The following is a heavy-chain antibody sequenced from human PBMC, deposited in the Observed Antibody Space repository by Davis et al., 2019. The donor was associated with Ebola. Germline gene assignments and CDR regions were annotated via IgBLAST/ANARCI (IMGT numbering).Heavy chain of an antibody. Sequence: GGSLRLSCAASGFTFDDYAMHWVRQAPGKGLEWVSLISGDGGSTYYADSVKGRFTISRDNSKNSLYLQMNSLRTEDTALYYCAKDYDYVWGSYQFDYWDQGTLVTVSS. J-gene: IGHJ4*02. CDR1: GFTFDDYA. CDR2: ISGDGGST. D-gene: IGHD3-16*02. V-gene: IGHV3-43*02. CDR3: AKDYDYVWGSYQFDY.